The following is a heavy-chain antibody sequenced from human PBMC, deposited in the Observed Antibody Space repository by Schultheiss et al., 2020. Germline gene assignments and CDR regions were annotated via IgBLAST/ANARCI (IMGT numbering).Heavy chain of an antibody. D-gene: IGHD2-21*01. J-gene: IGHJ3*02. V-gene: IGHV2-5*01. CDR3: ARTPRSLWAFDI. CDR1: GFSLSTSGVG. CDR2: IYWIDDK. Sequence: SGPTLVKPTQTLTLTCTFSGFSLSTSGVGVGWIRQPPGKALKWLAFIYWIDDKRYGPSLKSRLTITKNTSKNQVVLTMTNMNPVDTATYYCARTPRSLWAFDIWGQGTMVT.